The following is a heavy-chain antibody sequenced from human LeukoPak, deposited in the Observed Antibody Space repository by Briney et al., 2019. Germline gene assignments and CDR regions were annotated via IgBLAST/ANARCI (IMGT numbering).Heavy chain of an antibody. CDR3: ARDYSSGWDDAFDI. CDR1: GFTFSSYE. CDR2: ISSSGSTI. D-gene: IGHD6-19*01. J-gene: IGHJ3*02. V-gene: IGHV3-48*03. Sequence: GGSLRLSCAASGFTFSSYEMNWVRQAPGKGLEWVPYISSSGSTIYYADSVKGRFTISRDNAKNSLYLQMNSLRADDTAVYYCARDYSSGWDDAFDIWGRGTMVTVSS.